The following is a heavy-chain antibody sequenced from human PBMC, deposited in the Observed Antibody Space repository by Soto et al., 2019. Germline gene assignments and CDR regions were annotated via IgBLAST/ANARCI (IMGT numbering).Heavy chain of an antibody. Sequence: PSETLSLTCTVSGGSISSGGYYWSWIRQHPGKGLEWIGYIYYSGSTYYNPSLKSRVTISVDTSKNQFSLKLSSVTAADTAVYYCAREIAADIYYYYYYMDVWGKGTTVTVSS. J-gene: IGHJ6*03. D-gene: IGHD6-6*01. CDR3: AREIAADIYYYYYYMDV. CDR2: IYYSGST. CDR1: GGSISSGGYY. V-gene: IGHV4-31*03.